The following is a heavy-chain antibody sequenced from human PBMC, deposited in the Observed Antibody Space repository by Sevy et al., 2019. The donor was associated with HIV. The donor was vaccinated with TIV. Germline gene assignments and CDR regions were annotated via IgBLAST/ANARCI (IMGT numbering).Heavy chain of an antibody. CDR2: IYCGGST. V-gene: IGHV4-39*01. Sequence: SETLSLTCIVSGGPISTCTNFWGWIRQPPGKGLEWIGGIYCGGSTYYNPSLKSRVAISVDTSKNQFSLKVNSASAADTAVYYCARGRSTFFDDWGQGALVTVSS. CDR3: ARGRSTFFDD. CDR1: GGPISTCTNF. D-gene: IGHD2-2*01. J-gene: IGHJ4*02.